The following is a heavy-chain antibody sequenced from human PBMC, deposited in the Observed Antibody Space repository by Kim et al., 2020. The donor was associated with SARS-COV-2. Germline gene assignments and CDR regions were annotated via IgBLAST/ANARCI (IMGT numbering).Heavy chain of an antibody. Sequence: SETLSLTCTVSGGSISSYYWSWIRQPPGKGLEWIGYIYYSGSTNYNPSLKSRVTISVDTSKNQFSLKLSSVTAADTAVYYCARDGHCSGGSCYINWFDP. CDR1: GGSISSYY. CDR2: IYYSGST. D-gene: IGHD2-15*01. CDR3: ARDGHCSGGSCYINWFDP. J-gene: IGHJ5*02. V-gene: IGHV4-59*01.